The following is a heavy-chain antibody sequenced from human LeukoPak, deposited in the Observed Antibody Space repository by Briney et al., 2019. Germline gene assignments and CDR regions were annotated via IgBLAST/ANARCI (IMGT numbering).Heavy chain of an antibody. CDR2: ISPSGVYT. V-gene: IGHV3-23*01. D-gene: IGHD4-17*01. CDR3: AKGGVGDFQIDY. Sequence: GGSLRLSCAASGFTFNNYAMNWVRQAPGKGLEWVSAISPSGVYTYYADSVKGRFTISRDTSKSTLYLQMDSLRAEDTAIYYCAKGGVGDFQIDYWGQGTLVTVSS. J-gene: IGHJ4*02. CDR1: GFTFNNYA.